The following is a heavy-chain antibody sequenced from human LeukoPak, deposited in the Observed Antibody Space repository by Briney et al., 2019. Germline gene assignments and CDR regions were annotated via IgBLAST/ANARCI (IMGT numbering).Heavy chain of an antibody. CDR2: ISAYNGNT. V-gene: IGHV1-18*01. D-gene: IGHD2-2*03. Sequence: GASVKVSCKASGGTFSSYAISWVRQAPGQGLEWMGWISAYNGNTNYAQKLQGRVTMTTDTSTSTAYMELRSLRSDDTAVYYCARRVGYCSSTSCPNFDYWGQGTLVTVSS. CDR3: ARRVGYCSSTSCPNFDY. CDR1: GGTFSSYA. J-gene: IGHJ4*02.